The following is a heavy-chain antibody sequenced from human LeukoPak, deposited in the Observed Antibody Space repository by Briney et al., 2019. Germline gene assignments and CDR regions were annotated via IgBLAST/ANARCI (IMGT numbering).Heavy chain of an antibody. D-gene: IGHD3-9*01. V-gene: IGHV3-7*01. CDR3: ARLRYGFDY. CDR1: GFTFSSYW. Sequence: GGSLRLSCAASGFTFSSYWISWVRQAPGKGLEWVANIKQDGSEKYYVDSVKGRFTISRDNAKNSLYLQMNSLRAEDTAVYYCARLRYGFDYWGQGTLVTVSS. CDR2: IKQDGSEK. J-gene: IGHJ4*02.